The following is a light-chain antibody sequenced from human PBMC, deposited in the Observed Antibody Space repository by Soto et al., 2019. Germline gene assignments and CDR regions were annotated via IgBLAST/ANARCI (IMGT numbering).Light chain of an antibody. CDR2: EVS. CDR3: SSYAGGNNLYV. Sequence: QSALTQPPSASGSPGQSVTISCTGTSSDVGGYNYVSWYQQYPGKAPKLMIYEVSKRPSGVPDRFSGSTSGNTASLTVSGLQSEDEADYYCSSYAGGNNLYVFGTGTKVTVL. V-gene: IGLV2-8*01. CDR1: SSDVGGYNY. J-gene: IGLJ1*01.